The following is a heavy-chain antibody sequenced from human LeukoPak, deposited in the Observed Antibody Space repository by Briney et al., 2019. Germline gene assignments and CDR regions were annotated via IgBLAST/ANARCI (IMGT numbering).Heavy chain of an antibody. Sequence: ASVKVSCKASGYTFSNYFISWVRQAPGQGLEWMGWISSYNDNTNYAQKLQGRVTMTTDTSTSTAYMELRSLRSDDTAVYYCASWVRVVIGAFDIWGQGTMVTVSS. CDR1: GYTFSNYF. V-gene: IGHV1-18*01. D-gene: IGHD3-10*01. CDR2: ISSYNDNT. J-gene: IGHJ3*02. CDR3: ASWVRVVIGAFDI.